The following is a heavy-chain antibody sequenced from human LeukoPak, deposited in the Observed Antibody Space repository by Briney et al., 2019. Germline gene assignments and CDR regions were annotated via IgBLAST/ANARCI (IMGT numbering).Heavy chain of an antibody. Sequence: SETLSLTCAVYGGSFSGYYWSWIRQPPGEGLEWIGEINHSGSTNYNPSLKSRVTISVDTSKTHFSLKLSSVSAADTAVYYCARGKANLWFLYWGQGTLVTVSS. J-gene: IGHJ4*02. CDR1: GGSFSGYY. D-gene: IGHD3-10*01. CDR2: INHSGST. V-gene: IGHV4-34*01. CDR3: ARGKANLWFLY.